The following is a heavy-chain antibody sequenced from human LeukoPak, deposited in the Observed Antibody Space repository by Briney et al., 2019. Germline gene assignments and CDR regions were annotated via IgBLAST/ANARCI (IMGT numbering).Heavy chain of an antibody. V-gene: IGHV3-30*02. CDR3: ARLYYAANDF. CDR1: AFTFRSYG. D-gene: IGHD3-3*01. CDR2: IRYDGSNK. J-gene: IGHJ4*02. Sequence: GGSLRLSCATSAFTFRSYGMHWVRQAPDKGLEWVAFIRYDGSNKYYADSVKGRFTISRDNSKNTLYLQMNSLRAEDTAMYYCARLYYAANDFWGQGTLVTVSS.